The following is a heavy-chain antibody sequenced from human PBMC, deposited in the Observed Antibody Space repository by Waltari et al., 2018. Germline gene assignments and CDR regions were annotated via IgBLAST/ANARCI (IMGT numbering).Heavy chain of an antibody. D-gene: IGHD1-26*01. CDR3: TRTLVGPYPFEN. V-gene: IGHV3-74*01. CDR1: GFFCGPVW. CDR2: INDDGSTI. Sequence: EVHLVESGGRCFPSGGSLSLSCALRGFFCGPVWMHWVRQVPGKGLVWVSRINDDGSTISYADSVKGRFTISRDNAKNTLYLQMDSLRVEDTAVYYCTRTLVGPYPFENWGQGTLVTVSS. J-gene: IGHJ4*02.